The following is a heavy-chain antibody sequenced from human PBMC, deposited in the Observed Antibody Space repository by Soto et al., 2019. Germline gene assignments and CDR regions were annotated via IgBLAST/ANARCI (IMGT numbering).Heavy chain of an antibody. CDR1: GGSFSGYY. Sequence: SETLSLTCAVFGGSFSGYYWSWIRQPPGKGLEWIGEINHSGSTNYNPSLKSRVTISVDTSKNQFSLKLSSVTAADTAVYYFVTTNDFWSGYYNRRSFDYWGQGTLVTVSS. D-gene: IGHD3-3*01. CDR3: VTTNDFWSGYYNRRSFDY. CDR2: INHSGST. J-gene: IGHJ4*02. V-gene: IGHV4-34*01.